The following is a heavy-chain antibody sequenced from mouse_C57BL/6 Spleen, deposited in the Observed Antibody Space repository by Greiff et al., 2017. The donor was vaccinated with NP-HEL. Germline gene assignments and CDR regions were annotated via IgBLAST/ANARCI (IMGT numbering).Heavy chain of an antibody. CDR2: ISYDGSN. Sequence: ESGPGLVKPSQSLSLTCSVTGYSITSGYYWNWIRQFPGNKLEWMGYISYDGSNNYNPSLKNRISITRDTSKNQFFLKLNSVTTEDTATYYCASPAMVTTDYAMDYWGQGTSVTVSS. CDR1: GYSITSGYY. J-gene: IGHJ4*01. V-gene: IGHV3-6*01. CDR3: ASPAMVTTDYAMDY. D-gene: IGHD2-2*01.